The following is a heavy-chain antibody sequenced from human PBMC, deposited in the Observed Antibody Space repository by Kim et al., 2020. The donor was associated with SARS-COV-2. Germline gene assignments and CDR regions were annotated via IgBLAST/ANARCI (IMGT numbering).Heavy chain of an antibody. CDR2: MNPNSGNT. CDR1: GYTFTSYD. CDR3: ARDGSTSWPNWFDP. V-gene: IGHV1-8*01. J-gene: IGHJ5*02. D-gene: IGHD2-2*01. Sequence: ASVKVSCKASGYTFTSYDINWVRQATGQGLEWMGWMNPNSGNTGYAQKLQGRVTMTRNTSISTAYMELSSLRSEGTAVYYCARDGSTSWPNWFDPWGQGTLVTVSS.